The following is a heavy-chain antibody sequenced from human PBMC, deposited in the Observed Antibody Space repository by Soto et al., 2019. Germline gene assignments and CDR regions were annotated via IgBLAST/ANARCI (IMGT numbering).Heavy chain of an antibody. V-gene: IGHV1-69*02. CDR3: ARVRSSRNYYYYYGLDV. CDR2: IIPILGIA. CDR1: GGTFSSYT. Sequence: SVKVSCKASGGTFSSYTISWVRQAPGQGLEWMGRIIPILGIANYAQNFQGRVTITRDTSASTAYMELSSLRSEDTAVYYCARVRSSRNYYYYYGLDVWGQGTPVTVSS. D-gene: IGHD6-13*01. J-gene: IGHJ6*02.